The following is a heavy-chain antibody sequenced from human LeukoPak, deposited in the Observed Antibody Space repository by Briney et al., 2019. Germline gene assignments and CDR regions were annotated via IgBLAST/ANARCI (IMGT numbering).Heavy chain of an antibody. Sequence: GGSLRLSCAASGFTFSSYAMSWVRQAPGKGLEWVSAISGSGGSTYYADSVKGRFTISRDDSKNTLYLQMNSLRAEDTAVYYCAKNYGSGSYPPDYYYYGMDVWGQGTTVTVSS. CDR2: ISGSGGST. CDR3: AKNYGSGSYPPDYYYYGMDV. V-gene: IGHV3-23*01. D-gene: IGHD3-10*01. J-gene: IGHJ6*02. CDR1: GFTFSSYA.